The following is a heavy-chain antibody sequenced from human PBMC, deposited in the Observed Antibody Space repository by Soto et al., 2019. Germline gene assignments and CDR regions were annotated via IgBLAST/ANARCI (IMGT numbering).Heavy chain of an antibody. Sequence: PSETPSLTHNVSGDFITTDGYSRSWIRQPPGKGLEWIGYIYHTGTAYYNPSLKSRVTLSVDRSKNQFSLSLSSMTAADTAVYYCAREAWERIFDFWGQGTLVTVSS. CDR1: GDFITTDGYS. V-gene: IGHV4-30-2*01. CDR3: AREAWERIFDF. D-gene: IGHD1-26*01. J-gene: IGHJ4*02. CDR2: IYHTGTA.